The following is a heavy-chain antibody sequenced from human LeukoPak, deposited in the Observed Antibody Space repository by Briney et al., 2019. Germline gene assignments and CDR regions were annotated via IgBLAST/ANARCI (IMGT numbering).Heavy chain of an antibody. Sequence: SETLSLTCTVSGGSISSSSYYWGWIRQPPGKGLEWIGYIYYSGSTNYNPSLKSRVTISVDTSKNQFSLKLSSVTAADTAVYYCARVDILTGYYAFDYWGQGTLVTVSS. CDR3: ARVDILTGYYAFDY. CDR1: GGSISSSSYY. V-gene: IGHV4-61*05. CDR2: IYYSGST. J-gene: IGHJ4*02. D-gene: IGHD3-9*01.